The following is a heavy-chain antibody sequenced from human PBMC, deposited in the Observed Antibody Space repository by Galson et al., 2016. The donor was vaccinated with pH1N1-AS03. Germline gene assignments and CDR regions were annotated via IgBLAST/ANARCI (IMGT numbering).Heavy chain of an antibody. V-gene: IGHV4-39*07. CDR1: GGSISTSSYY. Sequence: LSLTCTVSGGSISTSSYYWGWIRQPPGKGLEWIGEVYRSGSTNYNPSLKSRVTISLDKSKNQLSLRLTSVTAADTAIYYCARVQGGCSRTSCYQDPWGQGTLVTVSS. D-gene: IGHD2-2*01. CDR2: VYRSGST. J-gene: IGHJ5*02. CDR3: ARVQGGCSRTSCYQDP.